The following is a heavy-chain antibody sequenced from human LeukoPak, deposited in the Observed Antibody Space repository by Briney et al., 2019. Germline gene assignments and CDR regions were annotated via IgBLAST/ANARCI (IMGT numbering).Heavy chain of an antibody. CDR2: ISYSGST. CDR3: ARGYTRSWYQGVVYIWLDP. J-gene: IGHJ5*02. V-gene: IGHV4-59*01. CDR1: GGSIRSYY. D-gene: IGHD6-13*01. Sequence: SETLSLTCTVSGGSIRSYYWTWIREPPGKGPEWIGYISYSGSTNYNPSLKSRVTISVDTSKNQFSLNLTSVTAADTAVYYCARGYTRSWYQGVVYIWLDPWGQGTLVTVSS.